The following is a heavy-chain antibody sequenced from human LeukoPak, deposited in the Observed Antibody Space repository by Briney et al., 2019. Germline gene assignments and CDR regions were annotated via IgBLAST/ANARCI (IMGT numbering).Heavy chain of an antibody. CDR3: AKMRGQYYHSYYMDA. Sequence: GGSLRLSCAASGFIFSSYAMSWVRQAPGKGLEWVSYGGSGGSTYYADSVKGRFAVSRDNSKSTLYLQMNSLTAEDTAVYYCAKMRGQYYHSYYMDAWGKGTTVTVSS. V-gene: IGHV3-23*01. CDR1: GFIFSSYA. J-gene: IGHJ6*03. CDR2: GGSGGST.